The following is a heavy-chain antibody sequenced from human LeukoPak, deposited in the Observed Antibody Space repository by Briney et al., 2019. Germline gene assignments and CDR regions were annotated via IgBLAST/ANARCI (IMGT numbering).Heavy chain of an antibody. V-gene: IGHV3-23*01. Sequence: GGSLRLSCAASGFTFSSCAMSWVRQAPGKRLEWVSAISGSGSSTYYADSVKGRFTISRDNSKNTLFLQMNSLRAEDTAVYYCAKGTYSSSPRDYWGQGTLVTVSS. CDR1: GFTFSSCA. J-gene: IGHJ4*02. CDR3: AKGTYSSSPRDY. CDR2: ISGSGSST. D-gene: IGHD6-6*01.